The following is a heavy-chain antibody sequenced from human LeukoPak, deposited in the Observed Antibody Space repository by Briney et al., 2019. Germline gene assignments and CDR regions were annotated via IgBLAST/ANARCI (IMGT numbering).Heavy chain of an antibody. D-gene: IGHD3-22*01. J-gene: IGHJ3*01. CDR3: ARRPRDTSGYYLGAFHD. Sequence: GGSLRLSCAASGFTFSNYSMNWVRQAPGKGLEWVSVIGASGADTYYSDSVKGRFTVSRVNSQNTLFLHMSSLRAEDTAVYFCARRPRDTSGYYLGAFHDWGQGTTVTVSS. V-gene: IGHV3-23*01. CDR1: GFTFSNYS. CDR2: IGASGADT.